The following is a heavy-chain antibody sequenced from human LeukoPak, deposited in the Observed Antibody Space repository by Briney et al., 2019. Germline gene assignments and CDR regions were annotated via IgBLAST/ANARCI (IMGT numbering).Heavy chain of an antibody. CDR2: INPNSGGT. CDR3: ARDRDYDILTGYYTDP. D-gene: IGHD3-9*01. V-gene: IGHV1-2*02. Sequence: ASVKVSCKASGYTFTGYYMHWVRQAPGQGLEWMGWINPNSGGTNYAQKFQGRVTMTRDTSISTAYMELSRLRSDDTAVYYCARDRDYDILTGYYTDPWGQGTLVTVSP. CDR1: GYTFTGYY. J-gene: IGHJ5*02.